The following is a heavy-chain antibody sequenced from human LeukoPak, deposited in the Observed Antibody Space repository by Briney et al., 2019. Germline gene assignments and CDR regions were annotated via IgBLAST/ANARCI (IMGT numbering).Heavy chain of an antibody. J-gene: IGHJ4*02. D-gene: IGHD4-17*01. CDR3: ARGDHGDSGKFDY. V-gene: IGHV4-59*01. Sequence: SETLSLTCTVSGVSISNYYWNWIRQPPGKGLEWIGYISYSGSTNYNPSLKSRVTILVDTSKGQFSLKLSSVTAEDTAVYYCARGDHGDSGKFDYWGQGTLVTVSS. CDR2: ISYSGST. CDR1: GVSISNYY.